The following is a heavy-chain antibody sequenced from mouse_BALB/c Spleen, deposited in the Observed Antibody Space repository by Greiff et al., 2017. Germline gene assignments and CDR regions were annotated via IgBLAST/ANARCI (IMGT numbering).Heavy chain of an antibody. V-gene: IGHV11-2*02. CDR2: INSDGSAI. J-gene: IGHJ3*01. D-gene: IGHD1-1*01. CDR3: MSRYGSSFAY. CDR1: GFTFSGFW. Sequence: EVQLVETGGGLVQPGGSRGLSCEGSGFTFSGFWMSWVRQTPGKTLEWIGDINSDGSAINYAPSIKDRFTIFRDNDKSTLYLQMSNVRSEDTATYFCMSRYGSSFAYRGQGTLVTVSA.